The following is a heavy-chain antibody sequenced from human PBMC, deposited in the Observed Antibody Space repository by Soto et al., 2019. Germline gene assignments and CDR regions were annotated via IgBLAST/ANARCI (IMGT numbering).Heavy chain of an antibody. CDR3: ASGLSMVRAYYYYYYGMDV. J-gene: IGHJ6*02. D-gene: IGHD3-10*01. CDR1: GGTFSSYA. V-gene: IGHV1-69*13. CDR2: IIPIFGTA. Sequence: SVKVSCKASGGTFSSYAISWVRQAPGQGLEWMGGIIPIFGTANYAQKFQGRVTITADESTSTAYMGLSSLRSEDTAVYYCASGLSMVRAYYYYYYGMDVWGQGTTVTVSS.